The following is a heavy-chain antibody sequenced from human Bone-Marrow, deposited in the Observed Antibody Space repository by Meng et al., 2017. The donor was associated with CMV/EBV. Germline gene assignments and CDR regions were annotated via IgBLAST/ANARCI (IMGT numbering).Heavy chain of an antibody. J-gene: IGHJ6*01. V-gene: IGHV3-21*04. CDR3: ARVRFGELLYNYYYGMDV. D-gene: IGHD3-10*01. CDR2: ITRSSRYI. Sequence: GGSLRLSCAASGFTFTDYTMNWVRQAPGKGLEWVSSITRSSRYIYYADSVRGRFTISRDSARNSLYLQMNSLRAEDTAVYYCARVRFGELLYNYYYGMDVWGQGTTVTGSS. CDR1: GFTFTDYT.